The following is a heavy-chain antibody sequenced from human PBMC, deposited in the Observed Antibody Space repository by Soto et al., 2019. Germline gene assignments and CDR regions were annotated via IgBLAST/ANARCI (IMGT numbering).Heavy chain of an antibody. Sequence: GASVKVSCKASGGTFSSYAISWVRQAPGQGLEWMGGIIPIFGTANYAQKFQGRVTITADESTSTAYMELSSLRSEDTAVYYCARDPDIVVVPAATPYYYGMDVWGQGTTVTVSS. D-gene: IGHD2-2*01. J-gene: IGHJ6*02. V-gene: IGHV1-69*13. CDR3: ARDPDIVVVPAATPYYYGMDV. CDR2: IIPIFGTA. CDR1: GGTFSSYA.